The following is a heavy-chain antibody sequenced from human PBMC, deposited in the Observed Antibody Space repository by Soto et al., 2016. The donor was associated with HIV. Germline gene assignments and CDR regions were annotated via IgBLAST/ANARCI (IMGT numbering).Heavy chain of an antibody. J-gene: IGHJ3*02. CDR3: ATFLIVGATPDAFDI. Sequence: QVQLVQSGAAVKKPGSSMKVSCKASEGTFSSYAISWVRQAPGQGLEWMGGIIPIFGTANYAQKFQGRVTITADESTSTAYMDLSSLRSEDTAVYYCATFLIVGATPDAFDIWAKGQWSPSLQ. D-gene: IGHD1-26*01. CDR2: IIPIFGTA. V-gene: IGHV1-69*12. CDR1: EGTFSSYA.